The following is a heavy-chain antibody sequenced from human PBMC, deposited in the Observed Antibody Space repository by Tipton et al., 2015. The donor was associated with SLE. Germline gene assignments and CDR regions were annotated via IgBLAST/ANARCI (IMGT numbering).Heavy chain of an antibody. V-gene: IGHV4-34*01. J-gene: IGHJ4*02. D-gene: IGHD2-15*01. Sequence: LRLSCAVYGGSFSGYYWSWIRQPPGKGLEWIGEINHSGSTNYNPSLRSRVTISVDTSKNQFSLKLSSVTAADTAVYYCASGVVAATLYFDYWSQGTLVTVSS. CDR3: ASGVVAATLYFDY. CDR2: INHSGST. CDR1: GGSFSGYY.